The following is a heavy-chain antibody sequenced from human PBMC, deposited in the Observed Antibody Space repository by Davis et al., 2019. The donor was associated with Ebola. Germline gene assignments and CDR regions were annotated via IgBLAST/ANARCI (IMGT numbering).Heavy chain of an antibody. J-gene: IGHJ1*01. CDR2: IYYSGST. D-gene: IGHD3-16*01. CDR3: ATGIGGAEYFQH. Sequence: PSETLSLICAVYGGSFSGYYWSWIRQPPGKGLEWIGSIYYSGSTYYNPSPKSRVTISVDTSKNQFSLKLSSVTAADTAVYYCATGIGGAEYFQHWGQGTLVTVSS. CDR1: GGSFSGYY. V-gene: IGHV4-34*01.